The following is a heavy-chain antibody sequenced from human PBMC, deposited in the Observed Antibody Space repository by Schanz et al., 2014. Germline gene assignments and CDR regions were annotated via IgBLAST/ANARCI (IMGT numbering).Heavy chain of an antibody. Sequence: EVQLVESGGGLVKPGGSLRLSCEASEFTFSSYKMNWVRQAPGKGLEWVSYICSSGNTIYYADSVKGRFTISRDNAKNSLYLQMNTLRAEDTAVYYCARPRFDYGEVDYWGQGTLVTVSS. D-gene: IGHD4-17*01. CDR3: ARPRFDYGEVDY. CDR2: ICSSGNTI. J-gene: IGHJ4*02. V-gene: IGHV3-48*03. CDR1: EFTFSSYK.